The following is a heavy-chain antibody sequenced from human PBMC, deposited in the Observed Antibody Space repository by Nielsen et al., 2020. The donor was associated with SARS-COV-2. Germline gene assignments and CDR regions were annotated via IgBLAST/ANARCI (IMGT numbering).Heavy chain of an antibody. CDR2: IYYSGST. J-gene: IGHJ6*02. V-gene: IGHV4-30-4*01. D-gene: IGHD1-26*01. Sequence: WIRQPPGKGLEWIGYIYYSGSTYYNPSLKSRVTISVDTSKNQFSLELSSVTAADTAVYYCARDRGLGREGATYYYYAMGVWGQGTTVTVSS. CDR3: ARDRGLGREGATYYYYAMGV.